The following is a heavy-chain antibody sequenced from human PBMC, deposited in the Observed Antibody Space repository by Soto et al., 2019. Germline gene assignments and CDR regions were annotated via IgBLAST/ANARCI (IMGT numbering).Heavy chain of an antibody. D-gene: IGHD6-13*01. CDR3: ARDTFIDSWFPLGY. Sequence: QVHLVESGGGVVQPRRSLKLSCAASGFSFSTYTMHWVRQAPGKGLEWVARILYDASHEYYADSVKGRFTISRHNSKNTLDLQMSSLRDEDTAVYYCARDTFIDSWFPLGYWGQGTLVTVSS. V-gene: IGHV3-30-3*01. J-gene: IGHJ4*02. CDR2: ILYDASHE. CDR1: GFSFSTYT.